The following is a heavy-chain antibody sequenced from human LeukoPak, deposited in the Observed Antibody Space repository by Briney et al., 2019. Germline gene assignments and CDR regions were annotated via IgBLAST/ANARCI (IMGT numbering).Heavy chain of an antibody. CDR3: ARHYYDSSGYYEYNWFDP. D-gene: IGHD3-22*01. CDR1: GGSISSYY. CDR2: IYYSGST. J-gene: IGHJ5*02. V-gene: IGHV4-59*01. Sequence: SETLSLTCTVSGGSISSYYWSWIRQPPGKGLEWIGYIYYSGSTNYNPSLKSRVTISVDTSKNQFSLKLSSVTAADTAVYYCARHYYDSSGYYEYNWFDPWGQGTLVTVSS.